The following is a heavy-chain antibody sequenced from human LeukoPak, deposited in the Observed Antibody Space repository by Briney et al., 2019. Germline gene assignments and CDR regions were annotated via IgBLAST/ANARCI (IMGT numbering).Heavy chain of an antibody. CDR2: ISGSGGST. J-gene: IGHJ4*02. Sequence: GGSLRLSCAASGFTFSSYAMSWVRQAPGKGLEWVSAISGSGGSTYYADSVKGRFTISRDNSKNTLYLQMNSLRAEDTAVYYCAKDLAYCSGGSCYFDYWGQGTLVTVSS. V-gene: IGHV3-23*01. CDR3: AKDLAYCSGGSCYFDY. CDR1: GFTFSSYA. D-gene: IGHD2-15*01.